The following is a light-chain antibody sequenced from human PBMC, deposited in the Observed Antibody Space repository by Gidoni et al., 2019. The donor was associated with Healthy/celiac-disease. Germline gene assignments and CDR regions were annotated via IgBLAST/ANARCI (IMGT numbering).Light chain of an antibody. CDR3: QSADSSGTYPVV. V-gene: IGLV3-25*03. J-gene: IGLJ2*01. CDR1: AVPKQY. Sequence: SYALTQPPSVSVSPGQTARITCSGDAVPKQYAYWYQQKPGQAPVLVIYKDSERPSGIPERFSGSSSGTTVTLTISGVQAEDEADYYCQSADSSGTYPVVFGGGTKLTVL. CDR2: KDS.